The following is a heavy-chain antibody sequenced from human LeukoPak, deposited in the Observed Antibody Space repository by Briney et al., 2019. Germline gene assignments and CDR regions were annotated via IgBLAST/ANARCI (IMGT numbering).Heavy chain of an antibody. CDR2: IRYDGSNK. CDR1: GFTFSSYG. J-gene: IGHJ4*02. V-gene: IGHV3-30*02. D-gene: IGHD3-22*01. CDR3: ARDGYYYDSSGYYYWLDY. Sequence: GGSLRLSCAASGFTFSSYGMHWVRQAPGKGLEWVAFIRYDGSNKYYADSVKGRFTISRDNSKNTLYLQMNSLRAEDTAVYYCARDGYYYDSSGYYYWLDYWGQGTLVTVSS.